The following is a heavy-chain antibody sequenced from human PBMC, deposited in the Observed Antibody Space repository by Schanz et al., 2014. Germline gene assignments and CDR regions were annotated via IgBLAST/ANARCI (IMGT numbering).Heavy chain of an antibody. D-gene: IGHD1-26*01. J-gene: IGHJ3*02. Sequence: EVQLLESGGGLVQPGGSLRLSCAASGFTFSSYAISWVRQAPGKGLEWVSAITDSGGSTYYADSVKGRFTISRDNSKNTLYLQMNSLRAEDSAVYYCAKVGPYSGSLGAFDIWGQGTMVTVSS. CDR3: AKVGPYSGSLGAFDI. CDR2: ITDSGGST. V-gene: IGHV3-23*01. CDR1: GFTFSSYA.